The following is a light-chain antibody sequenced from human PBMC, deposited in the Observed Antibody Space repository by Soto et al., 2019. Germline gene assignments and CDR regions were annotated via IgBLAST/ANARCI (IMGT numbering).Light chain of an antibody. Sequence: QSALTQPASVSGSPGQSITISCTGTSSDVGGYNYVSWYQQHPGKAPKLMIYDVSNRPSGVSNRFSGSKSGNTASLTISGLHAEAEADSYCRSYTRRSTRVFGGGTKVTVL. V-gene: IGLV2-14*01. CDR3: RSYTRRSTRV. J-gene: IGLJ3*02. CDR1: SSDVGGYNY. CDR2: DVS.